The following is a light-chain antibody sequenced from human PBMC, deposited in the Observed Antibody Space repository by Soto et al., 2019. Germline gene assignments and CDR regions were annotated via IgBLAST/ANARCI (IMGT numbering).Light chain of an antibody. CDR1: NNL. J-gene: IGLJ1*01. CDR3: CAYFAPRSYV. Sequence: QSVLTQPASVSGSPGQSITISCTGTNNLVSWYQQHQGKAPKVVVYDGTKRPSGVSNSFSGSNSGGTASLTISGLQAKDEASLLCCAYFAPRSYVLGTGTKVT. V-gene: IGLV2-23*01. CDR2: DGT.